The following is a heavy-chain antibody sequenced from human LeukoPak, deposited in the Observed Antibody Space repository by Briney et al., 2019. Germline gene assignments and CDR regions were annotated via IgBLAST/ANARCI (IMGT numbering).Heavy chain of an antibody. D-gene: IGHD3-22*01. Sequence: ASVKVSCKASGYTFTGYHIHWVRQAPGQGLEWMGRINPYSGDTNFAQKFQGRVTMTRDTSISTAYMELSRLRSDDTAMYYCARDPYYYDSSGYSFHPWGQGTLVTVSS. CDR2: INPYSGDT. J-gene: IGHJ5*02. CDR1: GYTFTGYH. CDR3: ARDPYYYDSSGYSFHP. V-gene: IGHV1-2*06.